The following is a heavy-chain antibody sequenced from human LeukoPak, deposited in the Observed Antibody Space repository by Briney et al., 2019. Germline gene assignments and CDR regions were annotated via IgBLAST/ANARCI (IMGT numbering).Heavy chain of an antibody. CDR2: TYYRSKWYN. CDR1: GDSVSSNSAA. CDR3: TAYYYDSSGFSNFDY. J-gene: IGHJ4*02. Sequence: SQTLSLTCAISGDSVSSNSAAWNWIRQSPSRGLEWLGRTYYRSKWYNDYAVSVKSRITINPDPSKNQFSLQLNSVTPEDTAVYYCTAYYYDSSGFSNFDYWGQGALVTVSS. D-gene: IGHD3-22*01. V-gene: IGHV6-1*01.